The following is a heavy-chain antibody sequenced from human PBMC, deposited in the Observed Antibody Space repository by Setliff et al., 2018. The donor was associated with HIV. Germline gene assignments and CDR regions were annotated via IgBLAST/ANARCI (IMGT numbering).Heavy chain of an antibody. Sequence: PSETLSLTCTVSGGSISTSRYYWGWIRQPPGKGLEWIGSLRPSGSTSYNPSLKSRVTISVDTSKNQFSLKLSSVTAADMAVYYCARHYNVNYYVRKDFDYWGQGILVTVSS. CDR3: ARHYNVNYYVRKDFDY. CDR1: GGSISTSRYY. J-gene: IGHJ4*02. D-gene: IGHD1-26*01. CDR2: LRPSGST. V-gene: IGHV4-39*01.